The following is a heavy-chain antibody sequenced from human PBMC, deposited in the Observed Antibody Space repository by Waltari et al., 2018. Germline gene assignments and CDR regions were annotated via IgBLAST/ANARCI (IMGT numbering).Heavy chain of an antibody. CDR3: AREEGIAAPRHYYYYMDV. J-gene: IGHJ6*03. D-gene: IGHD6-13*01. CDR1: GGSISSYY. Sequence: QVQLQESGPGLVKPSETLSLTCTVSGGSISSYYWSWIRQPAGKGLEWIGRIYTSGSTNYNPSLKSRVTMSVDTSKNQFSLKLSSVTAADTAVYYCAREEGIAAPRHYYYYMDVWGKGTTVTISS. CDR2: IYTSGST. V-gene: IGHV4-4*07.